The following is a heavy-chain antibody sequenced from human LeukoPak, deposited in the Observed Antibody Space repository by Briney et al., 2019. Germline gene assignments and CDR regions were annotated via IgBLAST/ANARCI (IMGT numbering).Heavy chain of an antibody. D-gene: IGHD6-6*01. J-gene: IGHJ4*02. Sequence: VASVKVSCKASGYPXTSYGITWVRQAPGQGPEWMGWISAYTGNTNYAQKFQGRVSMTTGTSTTTAYMELRSLRSDDTAVYYCARSYSSSSNFDYWGQGTLVTVSS. CDR3: ARSYSSSSNFDY. CDR2: ISAYTGNT. V-gene: IGHV1-18*01. CDR1: GYPXTSYG.